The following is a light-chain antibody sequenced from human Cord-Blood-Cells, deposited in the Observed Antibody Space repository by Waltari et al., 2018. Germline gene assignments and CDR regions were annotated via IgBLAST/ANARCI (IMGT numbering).Light chain of an antibody. Sequence: DIQMTQSPSTLSASVGDRVTITGRASQSISSWLAWYQQKPGKAPKLLIYDASSLESGVPSRFSGSGAGTEFTLTISSLQPDDCATYYCQQSTCGGGTKVEIK. CDR2: DAS. CDR3: QQST. CDR1: QSISSW. V-gene: IGKV1-5*01. J-gene: IGKJ4*01.